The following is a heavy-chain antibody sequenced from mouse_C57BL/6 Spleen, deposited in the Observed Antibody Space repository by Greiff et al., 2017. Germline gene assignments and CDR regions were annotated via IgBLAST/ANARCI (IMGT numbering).Heavy chain of an antibody. CDR2: IDPETGGT. V-gene: IGHV1-15*01. CDR3: TRDDY. J-gene: IGHJ2*01. Sequence: VQGVESGAELVRPGASVTLSCKASGYTFTDYEMHWVKQTPVHGLEWIGAIDPETGGTAYNQKFKGKAILTADKSSSTAYMELRSLTSEDSAVYYCTRDDYWGQGTTLTVSS. CDR1: GYTFTDYE.